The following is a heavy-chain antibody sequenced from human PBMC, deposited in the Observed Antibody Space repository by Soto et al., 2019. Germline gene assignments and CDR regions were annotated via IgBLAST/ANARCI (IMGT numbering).Heavy chain of an antibody. J-gene: IGHJ5*02. CDR2: ISGTSSSI. CDR1: GFTFSGYN. D-gene: IGHD5-12*01. Sequence: GGSLRLSCAASGFTFSGYNMNWVRQAPGRWPEWVSYISGTSSSIYYADSVRGRFTISRDNANNSLYLQMNSLRAEDTAVYYCARDSPLGSRPKWFDPGGQGTLVTGSP. CDR3: ARDSPLGSRPKWFDP. V-gene: IGHV3-48*01.